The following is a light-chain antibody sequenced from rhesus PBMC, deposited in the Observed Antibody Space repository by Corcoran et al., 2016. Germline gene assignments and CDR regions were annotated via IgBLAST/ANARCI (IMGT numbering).Light chain of an antibody. V-gene: IGKV3-35*01. CDR1: QSVSSS. Sequence: EIVLTQSPATLSLSPGERATLSCRASQSVSSSLAWYQQKPGQAPRLLIYDAASRATGIPDRFSGSGSGTDFTLTSSGLEPEVVGVYYCQQYSNWPLTFGGGTKVELK. CDR2: DAA. CDR3: QQYSNWPLT. J-gene: IGKJ4*01.